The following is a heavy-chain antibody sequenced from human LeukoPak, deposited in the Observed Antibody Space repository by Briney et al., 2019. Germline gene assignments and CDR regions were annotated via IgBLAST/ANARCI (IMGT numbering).Heavy chain of an antibody. CDR3: AKDLGRSRGTYYYDSSGYPSWFDP. CDR1: GVSFSSYA. CDR2: ISDSGGST. D-gene: IGHD3-22*01. V-gene: IGHV3-23*01. J-gene: IGHJ5*02. Sequence: GESLTLSCAVSGVSFSSYARSWVRQPPGKGLEWVGDISDSGGSTYYAASEKGRSTISRDNSKHTPYLQMNGRRAEATAVYYCAKDLGRSRGTYYYDSSGYPSWFDPWGQGTLVTVSS.